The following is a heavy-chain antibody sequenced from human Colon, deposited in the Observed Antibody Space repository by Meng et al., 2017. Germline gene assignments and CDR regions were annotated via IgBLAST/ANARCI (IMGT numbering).Heavy chain of an antibody. CDR1: GYTLTDYY. CDR2: INPNNGGT. V-gene: IGHV1-2*02. CDR3: ATTRGAAVGRMIDWFDP. Sequence: QLQLGQSGVEGRKPGASVNVPCKASGYTLTDYYMHWVRQAPGQGLEWMGWINPNNGGTNYAQKFQGRVTMTRDTSISTVYMELSSLRSDDTAVFYCATTRGAAVGRMIDWFDPWGQGTLVTVSS. J-gene: IGHJ5*02. D-gene: IGHD6-13*01.